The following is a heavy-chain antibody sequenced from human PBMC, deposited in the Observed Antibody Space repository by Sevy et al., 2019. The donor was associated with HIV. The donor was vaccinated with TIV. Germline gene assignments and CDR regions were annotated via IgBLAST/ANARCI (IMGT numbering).Heavy chain of an antibody. D-gene: IGHD2-2*01. CDR2: ITSGSSTI. V-gene: IGHV3-48*01. J-gene: IGHJ5*02. CDR3: ARDTAGCSSTSCYSP. CDR1: GFTFSTYS. Sequence: GGSLRLSCAASGFTFSTYSMNWVRQAPGKGLEWVSYITSGSSTIYYADSVKVRFTISRDNAKNSLYLQMNSLRAEDTAVYYCARDTAGCSSTSCYSPWGQGTLVTVSS.